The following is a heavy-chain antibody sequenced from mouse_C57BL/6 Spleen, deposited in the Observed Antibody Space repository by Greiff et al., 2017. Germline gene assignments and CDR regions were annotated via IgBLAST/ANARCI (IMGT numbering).Heavy chain of an antibody. CDR3: ARSGFRRDYFDY. D-gene: IGHD3-1*01. CDR2: IYPSDSET. Sequence: QVHVKQPGAELVRPGSSVKLSCKASGYTFTSYWMDWVKQRPGQGLEWIGNIYPSDSETHYNQKFKDKATLTVDKSSSTAYMQLSSLTSEDSAVYYCARSGFRRDYFDYWGQGTTLTVSS. CDR1: GYTFTSYW. J-gene: IGHJ2*01. V-gene: IGHV1-61*01.